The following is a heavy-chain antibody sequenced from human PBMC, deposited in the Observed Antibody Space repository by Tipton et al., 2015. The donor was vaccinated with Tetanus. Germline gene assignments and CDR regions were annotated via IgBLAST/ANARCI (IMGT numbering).Heavy chain of an antibody. CDR1: GFTFDDYA. CDR3: AKDKKAGIYDSSGGNAFDI. D-gene: IGHD3-22*01. J-gene: IGHJ3*02. Sequence: SLRLSCAASGFTFDDYAMHWVRQAPGKGLEWVSGISWNSGSIGYADSVKGRFTISRDNAKNYLYLQMNSLRAEDTALYYCAKDKKAGIYDSSGGNAFDIWGQGTMVTVSS. CDR2: ISWNSGSI. V-gene: IGHV3-9*01.